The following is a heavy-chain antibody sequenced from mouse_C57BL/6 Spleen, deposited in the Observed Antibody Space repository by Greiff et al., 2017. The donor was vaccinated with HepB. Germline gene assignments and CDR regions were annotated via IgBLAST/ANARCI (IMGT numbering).Heavy chain of an antibody. Sequence: EVKVVESGGGLVKPGGSLKLSCAASGFTFSDYGMHWVRQAPEKGLEWVAYISSGSSTIYYADTVKGRFTISRDNAKNTLFLQMTSLRSEDTAMYYCARPHRDYAMDYWGQGTSVTVSS. CDR3: ARPHRDYAMDY. CDR2: ISSGSSTI. CDR1: GFTFSDYG. J-gene: IGHJ4*01. V-gene: IGHV5-17*01.